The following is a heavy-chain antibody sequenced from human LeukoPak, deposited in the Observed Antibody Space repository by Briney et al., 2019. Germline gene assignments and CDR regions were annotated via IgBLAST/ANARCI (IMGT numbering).Heavy chain of an antibody. V-gene: IGHV3-30*04. CDR3: ARAHPEYSSGWYRWDY. D-gene: IGHD6-19*01. J-gene: IGHJ4*02. Sequence: GGSLRLSCAASGFTFSSYAMHWVRQAPGEGLEWVAVISYDGSNKYYADSVKGRFTISRDNSKNTLYLQMNSLRAEDTAVYYCARAHPEYSSGWYRWDYWGQGTLVTVSS. CDR2: ISYDGSNK. CDR1: GFTFSSYA.